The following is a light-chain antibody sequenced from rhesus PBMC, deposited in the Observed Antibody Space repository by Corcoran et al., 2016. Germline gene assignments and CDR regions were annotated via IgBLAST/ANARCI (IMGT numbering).Light chain of an antibody. CDR2: YAN. Sequence: DIQMSQSPSSLSASVGDRVTITCRASQGISSYVNWYQQKPGKAPKLLIYYANSLASGVPSRFRGGGSGTDFTLTISSLQPEDFATYYCQQDNSNPFTFGPGTKLDIK. V-gene: IGKV1-32*02. CDR1: QGISSY. CDR3: QQDNSNPFT. J-gene: IGKJ3*01.